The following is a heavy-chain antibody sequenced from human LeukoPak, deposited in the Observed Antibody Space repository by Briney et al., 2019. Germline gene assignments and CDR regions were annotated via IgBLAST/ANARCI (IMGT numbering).Heavy chain of an antibody. D-gene: IGHD3-22*01. J-gene: IGHJ3*02. CDR3: ARDYYDSSGQLHAGAHAFDI. V-gene: IGHV3-33*01. CDR1: GFTFRTFG. Sequence: PGGSLRLSCAAPGFTFRTFGMHWVRQAPGKGLEWVAIIWYDGINKYCADSVKGRFTISRDNSKNTLYLQMNSLRAEDTAVYYCARDYYDSSGQLHAGAHAFDIWGQGTMVTVSS. CDR2: IWYDGINK.